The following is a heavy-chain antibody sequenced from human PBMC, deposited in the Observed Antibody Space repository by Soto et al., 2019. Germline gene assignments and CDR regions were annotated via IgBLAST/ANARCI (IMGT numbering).Heavy chain of an antibody. CDR3: ARVCSRTFCSVWKL. CDR1: GFTFSNYA. CDR2: ITGSSEPT. J-gene: IGHJ4*02. Sequence: EVQLLESGGGLVQPGGSLRLSCAASGFTFSNYAMTWVRQAPGKGLEWVSGITGSSEPTYYADSVKGRFTISRDNSKKTVYLQMNSLRAEDSAVYYCARVCSRTFCSVWKLWDQGTLVTVSP. V-gene: IGHV3-23*01. D-gene: IGHD1-1*01.